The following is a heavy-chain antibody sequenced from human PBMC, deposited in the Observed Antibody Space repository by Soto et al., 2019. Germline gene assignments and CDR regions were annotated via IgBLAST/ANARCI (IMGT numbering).Heavy chain of an antibody. CDR2: ISYDGGDK. D-gene: IGHD3-10*01. V-gene: IGHV3-30*18. J-gene: IGHJ4*02. CDR3: AKSRGVIATASYFDY. CDR1: GFTFNTYG. Sequence: QVHLVESGGGVVQPGRSLRLSCAASGFTFNTYGMHWVRQAPGKGLEWVAVISYDGGDKYYADSVKGRFTISRDNFKNTLYLQMNSLRAEDTALYYCAKSRGVIATASYFDYWGQGTLVTVSS.